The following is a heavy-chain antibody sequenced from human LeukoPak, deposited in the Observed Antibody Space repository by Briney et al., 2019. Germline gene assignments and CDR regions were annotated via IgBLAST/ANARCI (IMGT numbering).Heavy chain of an antibody. Sequence: ASVKVSCKASGYTFTSYYMHWVRQAPGQGLEWMGISNPSGGSTSYAQKFQGRVTMTRDTSTSTVYMELSSLRSEDTAVYYCARDGVVVPAAMREEKYYYYYGMDVWGKGTTVTVSS. CDR3: ARDGVVVPAAMREEKYYYYYGMDV. V-gene: IGHV1-46*01. D-gene: IGHD2-2*01. J-gene: IGHJ6*04. CDR1: GYTFTSYY. CDR2: SNPSGGST.